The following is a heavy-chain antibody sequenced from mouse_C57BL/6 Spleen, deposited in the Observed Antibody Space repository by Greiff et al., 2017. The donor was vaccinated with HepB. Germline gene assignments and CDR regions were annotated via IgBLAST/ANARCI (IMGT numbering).Heavy chain of an antibody. Sequence: QVQLQQSGAELVKPGASVKMSCKASGYTFTTYPIEWMKQNHGKSLEWIGNFHPYNDNTKYNEKVKGKATLTVEKSSSTVYLELSRLTSDDSAVYYCARRRYGYDEGWYFDVWGTGTTVTVSS. CDR2: FHPYNDNT. CDR3: ARRRYGYDEGWYFDV. D-gene: IGHD2-2*01. V-gene: IGHV1-47*01. J-gene: IGHJ1*03. CDR1: GYTFTTYP.